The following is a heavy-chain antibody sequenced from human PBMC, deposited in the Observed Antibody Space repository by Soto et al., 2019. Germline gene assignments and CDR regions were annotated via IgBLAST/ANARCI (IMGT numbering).Heavy chain of an antibody. V-gene: IGHV1-2*02. Sequence: SGAEVKKPGASVXVSCMASGYNFIAXXIHWVRQAPGLGLEWMGKMNPNSGGSDYAQEFQGRVTVTRDTSISTVYMELTSLKSDDTAVYYCARERHLNSPSDAFDLWGQGTMVIVSS. CDR3: ARERHLNSPSDAFDL. CDR1: GYNFIAXX. CDR2: MNPNSGGS. D-gene: IGHD1-7*01. J-gene: IGHJ3*01.